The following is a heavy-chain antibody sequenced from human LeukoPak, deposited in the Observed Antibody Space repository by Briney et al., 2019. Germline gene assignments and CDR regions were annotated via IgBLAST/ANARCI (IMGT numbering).Heavy chain of an antibody. D-gene: IGHD4-23*01. CDR2: INPNSGGT. J-gene: IGHJ4*02. CDR1: GYTFIDYY. Sequence: ASVKVSCKAFGYTFIDYYIHWVRQAPGQGLEWMGWINPNSGGTNYAQKFQGRVTMTRDTSISTAYMELSRLRSDDTAVYYCARDYGGNAAYYWGQGTLVTVSS. V-gene: IGHV1-2*02. CDR3: ARDYGGNAAYY.